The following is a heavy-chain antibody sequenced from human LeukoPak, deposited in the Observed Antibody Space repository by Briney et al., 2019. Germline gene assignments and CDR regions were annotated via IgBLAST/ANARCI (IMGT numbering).Heavy chain of an antibody. V-gene: IGHV1-46*01. CDR2: INPSGGST. Sequence: ASVKVSCTASGYTFTSYYMHWVRQAPGQGLEWMGIINPSGGSTSYTQKFQGRVTMTRDTSTNTVYIELNSLRSEDTAVYYCARDRDGNDRLDYWGQGTLVTVSS. D-gene: IGHD3-22*01. CDR1: GYTFTSYY. J-gene: IGHJ4*02. CDR3: ARDRDGNDRLDY.